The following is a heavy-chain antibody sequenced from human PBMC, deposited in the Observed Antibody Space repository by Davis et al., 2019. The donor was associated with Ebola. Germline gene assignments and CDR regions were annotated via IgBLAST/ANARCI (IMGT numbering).Heavy chain of an antibody. V-gene: IGHV1-18*04. CDR1: GFTFSSYG. Sequence: ASVKVSCKASGFTFSSYGFSWVRQVPGQGLEWMGWISAHNGNTKYVQSLQGRVTITRDTSASTAYMELSSLRSEDTAVYYCVGGLDYWGQGTLVTVSS. CDR3: VGGLDY. D-gene: IGHD3-3*01. J-gene: IGHJ4*02. CDR2: ISAHNGNT.